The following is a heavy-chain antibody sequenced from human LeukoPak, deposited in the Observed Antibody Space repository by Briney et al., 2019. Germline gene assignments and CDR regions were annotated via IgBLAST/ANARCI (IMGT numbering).Heavy chain of an antibody. CDR2: IYTSGST. Sequence: SETLSLTCTVSGGSINSYYWNWIRQPAGKGLEWIGRIYTSGSTNYNPSLRSRVTMSVDTSKNQFSLKLSSVTAADTAVYYCAREAAAGTFYFDYWGQGTLVTVSS. CDR3: AREAAAGTFYFDY. V-gene: IGHV4-4*07. D-gene: IGHD6-13*01. CDR1: GGSINSYY. J-gene: IGHJ4*02.